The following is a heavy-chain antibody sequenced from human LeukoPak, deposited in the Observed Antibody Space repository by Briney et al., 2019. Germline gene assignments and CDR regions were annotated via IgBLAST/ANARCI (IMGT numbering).Heavy chain of an antibody. J-gene: IGHJ6*02. V-gene: IGHV3-7*01. Sequence: GGSLRLSCAASGFSFSDSWMNWVRQAPGEGLEWVANLSPDESKKYYGDSVRGRFTISRDNAKNSLYLQMNSLRAEDTAVYYCAGKHQLSVYYYYAMDVWGQGTTVTVSS. CDR2: LSPDESKK. CDR1: GFSFSDSW. CDR3: AGKHQLSVYYYYAMDV. D-gene: IGHD6-13*01.